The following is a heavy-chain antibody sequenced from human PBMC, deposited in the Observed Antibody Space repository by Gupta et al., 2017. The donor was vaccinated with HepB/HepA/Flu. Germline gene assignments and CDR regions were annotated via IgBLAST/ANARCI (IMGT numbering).Heavy chain of an antibody. CDR2: INPSGGST. CDR3: ARGRGYSYGWYFDY. J-gene: IGHJ4*02. V-gene: IGHV1-46*01. D-gene: IGHD5-18*01. Sequence: QVQLVQSGAEVKKPGASVTASLPASGYTCTSIYMHWVRQAPGQGLEWMGIINPSGGSTSYAQKFQGRVTMTRDTSTSTVYMELSSLRSEDTAVYYCARGRGYSYGWYFDYWGQGTLVTASS. CDR1: GYTCTSIY.